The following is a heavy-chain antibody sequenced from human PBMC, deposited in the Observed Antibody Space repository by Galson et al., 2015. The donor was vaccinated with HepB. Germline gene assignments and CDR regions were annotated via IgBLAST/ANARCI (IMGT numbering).Heavy chain of an antibody. CDR3: AKDGVDCSSTSCYLIHYYYYYYMDV. V-gene: IGHV1-58*01. D-gene: IGHD2-2*01. CDR1: GLTFINSA. Sequence: SVKVSCKASGLTFINSAVQWVRQARGQRLEWVGWIVVGSGNTNYAQKFQERVTITRDMSTSTAYMELSSLRAEATAVYYCAKDGVDCSSTSCYLIHYYYYYYMDVWGKGTTVTVSS. CDR2: IVVGSGNT. J-gene: IGHJ6*03.